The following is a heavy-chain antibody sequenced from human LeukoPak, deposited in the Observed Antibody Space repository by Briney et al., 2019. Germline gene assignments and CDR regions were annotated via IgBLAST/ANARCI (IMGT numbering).Heavy chain of an antibody. V-gene: IGHV4-38-2*02. CDR3: GRDRPSGYYDY. D-gene: IGHD3-22*01. CDR1: SYSIRSDYY. CDR2: INHGGIT. Sequence: SETMSLTCTVSSYSIRSDYYWGWIRQTPGKGLEWIASINHGGITYYNPSLKSRVTISVDMSKNQFSLKLTSVTAADTAVYYCGRDRPSGYYDYWGQGTLVTVSS. J-gene: IGHJ4*02.